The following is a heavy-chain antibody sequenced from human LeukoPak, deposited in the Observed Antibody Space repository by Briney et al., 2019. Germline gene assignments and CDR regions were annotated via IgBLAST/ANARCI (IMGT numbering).Heavy chain of an antibody. CDR1: GFTVSSYW. CDR3: AKDKYNWNYFDY. D-gene: IGHD1-20*01. V-gene: IGHV3-74*01. J-gene: IGHJ4*02. CDR2: INSDGRST. Sequence: GGSLRLSCAASGFTVSSYWMHWVRQAPGKGLVWVSRINSDGRSTSYADSVKGRFTISRDNAKNTLYLQMNSLRAEDTAVYYCAKDKYNWNYFDYWGQGTLVTVSS.